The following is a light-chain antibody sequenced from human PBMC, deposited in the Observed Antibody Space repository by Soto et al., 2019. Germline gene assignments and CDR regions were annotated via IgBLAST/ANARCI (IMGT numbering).Light chain of an antibody. V-gene: IGLV2-14*01. CDR1: SSDVGGYNY. Sequence: QSALTQPASVSGSPGQSITISCTGTSSDVGGYNYVSWYQQHPGKAPKLMIYEVSNRPSGVSNRFSGSKSGNTASLTISGPHAADEPDYPCSSYTSSRTPYVFGTGTKVTVL. CDR3: SSYTSSRTPYV. CDR2: EVS. J-gene: IGLJ1*01.